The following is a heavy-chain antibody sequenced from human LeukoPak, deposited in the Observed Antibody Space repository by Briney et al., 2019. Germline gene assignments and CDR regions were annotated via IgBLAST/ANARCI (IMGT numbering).Heavy chain of an antibody. Sequence: PGGSLRLSCAASGFTFSSYPMNWVRQAPGKGLEWVSSISSSSSSYIYYADSVKGRFTISRDNAKNSLYLQMNSLRAEDTAVYYCARVERRNGFDYWGQGTLVTVSS. V-gene: IGHV3-21*01. CDR3: ARVERRNGFDY. CDR2: ISSSSSSYI. J-gene: IGHJ4*02. D-gene: IGHD1-1*01. CDR1: GFTFSSYP.